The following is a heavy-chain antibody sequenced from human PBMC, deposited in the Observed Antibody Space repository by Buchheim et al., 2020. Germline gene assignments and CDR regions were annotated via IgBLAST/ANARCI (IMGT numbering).Heavy chain of an antibody. CDR3: ARGDTAGPQSGSYNWFDP. V-gene: IGHV4-30-4*01. Sequence: QVQLQESGPGLVKPSQTLSLTCTVSGGSISSGDYYWSWIRQPPGKGLEWIGYIYYSGSTYYNPSLKSRVTISVDTSKNQFSPKLSSVTAADTAVYYCARGDTAGPQSGSYNWFDPWGQGTL. CDR2: IYYSGST. D-gene: IGHD1-26*01. CDR1: GGSISSGDYY. J-gene: IGHJ5*02.